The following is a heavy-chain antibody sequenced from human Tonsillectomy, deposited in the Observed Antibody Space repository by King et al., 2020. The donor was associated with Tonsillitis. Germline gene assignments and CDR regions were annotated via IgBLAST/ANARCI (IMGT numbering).Heavy chain of an antibody. CDR2: IYYSGST. Sequence: QLQESGPGLVKPSETLSLTCTVSGGSINTYFWSWIRQPPGKGLEWIGYIYYSGSTNYNPSLKSRVTISVDTSKNQFSLKLSSVTAADTAVYYCARDNPHYGDYWVYAFDIWGQGTMVTVSS. CDR1: GGSINTYF. J-gene: IGHJ3*02. V-gene: IGHV4-59*01. CDR3: ARDNPHYGDYWVYAFDI. D-gene: IGHD4-17*01.